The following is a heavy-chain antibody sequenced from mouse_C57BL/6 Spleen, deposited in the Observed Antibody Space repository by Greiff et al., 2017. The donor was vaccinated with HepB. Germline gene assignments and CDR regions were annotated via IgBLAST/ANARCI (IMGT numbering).Heavy chain of an antibody. CDR2: ISDGGSYT. CDR1: GFTFSSYA. J-gene: IGHJ4*01. Sequence: VQLKESGGGLVKPGGSLKLSCAASGFTFSSYAMSWVRQTPEKRLEWVATISDGGSYTYYPDNVKGRFTISRDNAKNNLYLQMSHLKSEDTAMYYCARIGTSSGYYAMDYWGQGTSVTVSS. CDR3: ARIGTSSGYYAMDY. D-gene: IGHD3-2*02. V-gene: IGHV5-4*01.